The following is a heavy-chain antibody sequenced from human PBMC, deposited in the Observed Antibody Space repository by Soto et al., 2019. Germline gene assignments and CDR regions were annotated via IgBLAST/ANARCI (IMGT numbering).Heavy chain of an antibody. V-gene: IGHV1-18*04. CDR1: GYTFTSYG. CDR2: ISAYNGNT. Sequence: ASVKVSCKASGYTFTSYGICWVRQAPGQGLEWMGWISAYNGNTNYAQKLQGRVTMTTDTSTSTAYMELRSLRSDDTAVYYCARDPHYDSSGYYYDYWGQGTLVTVSS. J-gene: IGHJ4*02. CDR3: ARDPHYDSSGYYYDY. D-gene: IGHD3-22*01.